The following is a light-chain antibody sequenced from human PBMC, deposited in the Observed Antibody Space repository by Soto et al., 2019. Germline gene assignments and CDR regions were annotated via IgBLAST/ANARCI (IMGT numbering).Light chain of an antibody. V-gene: IGKV1-27*01. Sequence: DIQMTQSPSSLSESVGDRVTITCRASQGISNYLAWYQQKPQKVPKLLIYAASTLQSGVPAMFSGSGSGTDFTLTISSLQPEDVATYYCQKYNSAPRTFGQGTKVEIK. CDR1: QGISNY. CDR2: AAS. J-gene: IGKJ1*01. CDR3: QKYNSAPRT.